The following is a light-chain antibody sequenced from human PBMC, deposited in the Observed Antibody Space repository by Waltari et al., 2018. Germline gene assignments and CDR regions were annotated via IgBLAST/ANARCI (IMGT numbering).Light chain of an antibody. CDR1: QGVSSY. J-gene: IGKJ1*01. CDR2: ATS. V-gene: IGKV3D-11*01. CDR3: QQRSTWPWT. Sequence: DIVLTQSPATLSLSPGERATLSCRASQGVSSYLAWYQQKPGQAPRLLIYATSNRATGIPARFSGSGPGPDFTLTISSLEPEDFAVYYCQQRSTWPWTFGQGTKVEIK.